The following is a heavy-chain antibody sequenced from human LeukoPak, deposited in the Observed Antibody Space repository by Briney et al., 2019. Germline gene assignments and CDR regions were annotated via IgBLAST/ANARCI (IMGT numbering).Heavy chain of an antibody. CDR1: GFTFSSYA. J-gene: IGHJ4*01. V-gene: IGHV3-23*01. Sequence: GGSLRLSCAASGFTFSSYAMSWVRQAPGKGLEWVSAISGSAYSTYYADSVKGRFTISRDNSKNTLYLQMNILRAEDTALYYSSKKTVGAPPIGYRGQGTLVTVSS. CDR3: SKKTVGAPPIGY. D-gene: IGHD1-14*01. CDR2: ISGSAYST.